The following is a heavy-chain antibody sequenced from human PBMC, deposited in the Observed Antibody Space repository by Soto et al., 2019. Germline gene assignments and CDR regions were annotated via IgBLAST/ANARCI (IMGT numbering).Heavy chain of an antibody. D-gene: IGHD3-22*01. CDR1: GGTFSSYA. V-gene: IGHV1-69*13. CDR3: AITGSGYYSNAFDI. CDR2: IIPIFGTA. Sequence: SVKVSCKXSGGTFSSYAISWVRQAPGQGLEWMGGIIPIFGTANYAQKFQGRVTITADESTSTAYMELSSLRSEDTAVYYCAITGSGYYSNAFDIWGQGTMVTVSS. J-gene: IGHJ3*02.